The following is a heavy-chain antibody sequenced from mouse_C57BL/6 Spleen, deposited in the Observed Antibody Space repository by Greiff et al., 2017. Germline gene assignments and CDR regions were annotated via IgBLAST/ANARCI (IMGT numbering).Heavy chain of an antibody. J-gene: IGHJ4*01. V-gene: IGHV1-55*01. CDR2: IYPGSGST. Sequence: VQLQQPGAELVKPGASVKMSCKASGYTFTSYWITWVKQRPGQGLEWIGVIYPGSGSTNYNEKFKSKATLTVDTSSSTAYMQLSSLTSEDSAVYYWTRSDEGYFYYAMDHWGQVTSITVSS. D-gene: IGHD2-3*01. CDR3: TRSDEGYFYYAMDH. CDR1: GYTFTSYW.